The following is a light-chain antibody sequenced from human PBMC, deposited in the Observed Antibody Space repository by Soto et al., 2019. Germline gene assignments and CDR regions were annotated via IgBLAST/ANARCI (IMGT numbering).Light chain of an antibody. V-gene: IGLV1-51*01. CDR3: GTWDSSLSAVV. Sequence: QSVLTQPPSVSAAPGQKVTISCSGSSSNMGSNYVSWYQKLPGTAPKHLIYDNNKRPSGIPDRFSGSKSGTSATLGITGLQAGDEADYYCGTWDSSLSAVVFGGGTKLTVL. CDR1: SSNMGSNY. J-gene: IGLJ2*01. CDR2: DNN.